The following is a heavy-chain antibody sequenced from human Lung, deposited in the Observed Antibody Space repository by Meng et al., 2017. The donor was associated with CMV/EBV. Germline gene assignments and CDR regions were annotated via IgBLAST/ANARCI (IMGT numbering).Heavy chain of an antibody. J-gene: IGHJ4*02. Sequence: LQESGPGLVEPSQPLSLTCTVSGCSIGSGGYYWIWIRQHPGKGLEWIGYIYYTGSTFYNPSLKSRVTISVDTSKNQFSLKLIPATAADTAVYYCAREAGRDGYATPKFDYWGQGTPVTVSS. D-gene: IGHD5-24*01. V-gene: IGHV4-31*03. CDR2: IYYTGST. CDR3: AREAGRDGYATPKFDY. CDR1: GCSIGSGGYY.